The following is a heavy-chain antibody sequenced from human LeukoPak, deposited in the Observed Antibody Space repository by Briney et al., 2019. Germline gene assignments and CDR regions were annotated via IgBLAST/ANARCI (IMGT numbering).Heavy chain of an antibody. CDR2: IYYSGST. Sequence: SETLSLTCTVSGGSISSSSYYWGWIRQPPGKGLEWIGSIYYSGSTYYNPSLKSRVTISVDTSKNQFSLKLSSVTAADTAVYYCARHLCQRWLQSVFDYWGQGTLVTVSS. V-gene: IGHV4-39*01. D-gene: IGHD5-24*01. J-gene: IGHJ4*02. CDR3: ARHLCQRWLQSVFDY. CDR1: GGSISSSSYY.